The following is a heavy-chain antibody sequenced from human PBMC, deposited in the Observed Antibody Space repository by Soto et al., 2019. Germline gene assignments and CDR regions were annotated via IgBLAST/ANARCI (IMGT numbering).Heavy chain of an antibody. CDR3: ARGPTTDKVDF. D-gene: IGHD4-17*01. J-gene: IGHJ4*02. CDR2: IYDSGKT. V-gene: IGHV4-30-4*01. Sequence: SETLSLTCTVSGGSINSVDYYWSWIRQPPGKGLEWIGHIYDSGKTYSNPSLKSQVTISVDTSKSQFSLKLTSVTAADTAVYYCARGPTTDKVDFWGQGTLVTVS. CDR1: GGSINSVDYY.